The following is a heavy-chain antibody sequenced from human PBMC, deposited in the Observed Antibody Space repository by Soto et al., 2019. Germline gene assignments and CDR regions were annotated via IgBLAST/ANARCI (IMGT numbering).Heavy chain of an antibody. Sequence: PGGSLRLSCAASGFTFSSYGMHWVRQAPGKGLEWVAVISYDGSNKYYADSVKGRFTISRDNSKNTLYLQMNSLRAEDTAVYYCTRDGGYDFWSGYLSDHDYWGQGTLVTVSS. V-gene: IGHV3-30*03. CDR1: GFTFSSYG. J-gene: IGHJ4*02. CDR3: TRDGGYDFWSGYLSDHDY. D-gene: IGHD3-3*01. CDR2: ISYDGSNK.